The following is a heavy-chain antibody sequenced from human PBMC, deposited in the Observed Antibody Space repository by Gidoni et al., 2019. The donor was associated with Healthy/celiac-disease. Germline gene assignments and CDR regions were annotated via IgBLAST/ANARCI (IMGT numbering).Heavy chain of an antibody. V-gene: IGHV3-23*01. D-gene: IGHD6-6*01. CDR2: ISGSGGSI. CDR1: GFTFSSYA. CDR3: AKRPTKYSSSQGEWYFDL. J-gene: IGHJ2*01. Sequence: EVQLLESGGGLVQPGGSLRLACAASGFTFSSYAMSWVRQAPGKGLEWVAAISGSGGSIYYAESVNGQFTISRDNSKNTLYLRMNSLRAEDTAVYYCAKRPTKYSSSQGEWYFDLWGRGTLVTVSS.